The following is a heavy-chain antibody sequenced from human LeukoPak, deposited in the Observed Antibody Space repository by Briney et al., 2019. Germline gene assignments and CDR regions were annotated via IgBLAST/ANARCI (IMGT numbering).Heavy chain of an antibody. CDR1: GFTFSSYA. Sequence: GGSLRLSCAASGFTFSSYAMHWVRQAPGKGLEWVAVISYDGSNKYYADSVKGRFTISRDNSKNTLYLQMNSLRAEDTAVYYCARGLRKSIAGAVVYWGQGTLVTVSS. CDR3: ARGLRKSIAGAVVY. CDR2: ISYDGSNK. V-gene: IGHV3-30*04. D-gene: IGHD6-13*01. J-gene: IGHJ4*02.